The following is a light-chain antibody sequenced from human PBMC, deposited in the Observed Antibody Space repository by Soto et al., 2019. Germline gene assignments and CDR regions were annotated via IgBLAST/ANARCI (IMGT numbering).Light chain of an antibody. CDR3: QHYDNLPLFT. V-gene: IGKV3-20*01. J-gene: IGKJ2*01. CDR1: RTVDSKY. Sequence: ETVLTQSPGTLSLSPGERATLSCRASRTVDSKYLAWYQQKPGQAPGLLIYAASRRATGVSDRFSGSGSGTEFTLTISGLEPEDFAVYYCQHYDNLPLFTFGQGTRLEI. CDR2: AAS.